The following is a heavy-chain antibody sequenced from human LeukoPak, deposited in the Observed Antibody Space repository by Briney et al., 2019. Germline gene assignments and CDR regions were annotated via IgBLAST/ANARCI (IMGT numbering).Heavy chain of an antibody. Sequence: PGGSLRLSCAASGFTFSSYSTNWVRQAPGKWLEWVSSISSSSSYIYYADSVKGRFTISRDNAKNSLYLQMNSLRAEDTAVYYCARELDVDIVASDAFDIWGQGTMVTVSS. D-gene: IGHD5-12*01. V-gene: IGHV3-21*01. CDR2: ISSSSSYI. CDR1: GFTFSSYS. CDR3: ARELDVDIVASDAFDI. J-gene: IGHJ3*02.